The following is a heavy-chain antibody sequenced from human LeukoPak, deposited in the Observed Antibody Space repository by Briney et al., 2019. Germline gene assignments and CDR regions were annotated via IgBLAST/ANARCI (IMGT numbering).Heavy chain of an antibody. J-gene: IGHJ6*02. D-gene: IGHD5-24*01. CDR2: IYYSGST. CDR1: GGSISSGGYY. Sequence: PSETLSLTCTVSGGSISSGGYYWGWIRQHPGKGLEWIGYIYYSGSTYYNPSLKSRVTISVDTSKNQFSLKLSSVTAADTAVYYCASNGEMATTSYYYYYGMDVWGQGTTVTVSS. V-gene: IGHV4-31*03. CDR3: ASNGEMATTSYYYYYGMDV.